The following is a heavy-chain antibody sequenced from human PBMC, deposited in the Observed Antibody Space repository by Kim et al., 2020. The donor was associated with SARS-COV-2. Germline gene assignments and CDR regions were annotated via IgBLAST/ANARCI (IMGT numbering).Heavy chain of an antibody. CDR3: ARDYYGMDA. CDR1: GYTFTNYA. Sequence: ASVKVSCKASGYTFTNYAMHWVRQAPGQRLEWMGWINPGNGDTKYSQKFQGRVTITRDTSANTVYMDLSSLRSEDTALYYCARDYYGMDAWGQGTTVTVS. CDR2: INPGNGDT. V-gene: IGHV1-3*01. J-gene: IGHJ6*02.